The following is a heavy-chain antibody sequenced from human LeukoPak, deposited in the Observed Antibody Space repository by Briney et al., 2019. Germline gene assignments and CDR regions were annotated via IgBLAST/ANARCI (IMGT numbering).Heavy chain of an antibody. CDR2: IYTSGST. V-gene: IGHV4-61*02. Sequence: SETLSLTCTVSGGSISSGSYYWSWIRQPAGKGLEWIGRIYTSGSTNYNPSLKSRVTISVDTSKNQFSLKLSSVTAADTAVYYCARGRGSSWYGDNWFDPWGQGTLVTVSS. D-gene: IGHD6-13*01. J-gene: IGHJ5*02. CDR1: GGSISSGSYY. CDR3: ARGRGSSWYGDNWFDP.